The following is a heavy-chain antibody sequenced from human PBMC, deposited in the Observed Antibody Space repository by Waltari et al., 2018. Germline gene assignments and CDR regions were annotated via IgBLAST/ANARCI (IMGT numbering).Heavy chain of an antibody. Sequence: QLHLQLCGPGLVKPPETLSLTSAVSATSVTTPNYFRGWLRQHPGKGLEWIGSIYFTGSTDYNPSLKSRVTISIDTSTNQFSLNLRSVTAADTAVYYCARGIWQQLAHFDSWGQGTLVTVSS. CDR3: ARGIWQQLAHFDS. CDR1: ATSVTTPNYF. J-gene: IGHJ4*02. V-gene: IGHV4-39*01. CDR2: IYFTGST. D-gene: IGHD6-13*01.